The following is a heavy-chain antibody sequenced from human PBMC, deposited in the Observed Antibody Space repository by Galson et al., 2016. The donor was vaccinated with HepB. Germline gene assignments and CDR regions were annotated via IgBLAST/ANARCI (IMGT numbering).Heavy chain of an antibody. Sequence: SLRLSCAASGLNFNNYAMTWVRQAPGKGLEWISFISSSYNTIKYAKSVKGRFTISRDNAKNSLYLQMNSLRAEDTAVYYWAKPYYYDSNGYYGGAFDIWGQGTMVTVSS. V-gene: IGHV3-11*01. CDR3: AKPYYYDSNGYYGGAFDI. CDR1: GLNFNNYA. D-gene: IGHD3-22*01. CDR2: ISSSYNTI. J-gene: IGHJ3*02.